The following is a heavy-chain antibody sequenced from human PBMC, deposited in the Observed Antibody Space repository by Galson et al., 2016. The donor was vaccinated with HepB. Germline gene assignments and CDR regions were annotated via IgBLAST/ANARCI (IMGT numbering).Heavy chain of an antibody. J-gene: IGHJ6*02. CDR1: GYTFTSYD. D-gene: IGHD3-3*01. CDR2: MNPISGTS. V-gene: IGHV1-8*01. Sequence: SVKVSCKASGYTFTSYDINWVRQATGQGLEWMGWMNPISGTSGFAQKFQGRVTMTRNTSITTAYMELSSLRSDDTAVYYCEKAMTLENYAMDVWGQGTTVTVS. CDR3: EKAMTLENYAMDV.